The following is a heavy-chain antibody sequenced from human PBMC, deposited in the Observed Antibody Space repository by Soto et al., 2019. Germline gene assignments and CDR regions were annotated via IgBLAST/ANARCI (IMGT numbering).Heavy chain of an antibody. Sequence: GGSLRLSCAASGFTFSSYWMHWVRQAPGKGPVWVSRINSDGSSTSYADSVKGRFTISRDNAKNTLYLQMNSLRAEDTAVYYCVRTSLVVAAATREDYWGQGTLVTVSS. CDR2: INSDGSST. CDR3: VRTSLVVAAATREDY. J-gene: IGHJ4*02. D-gene: IGHD2-15*01. CDR1: GFTFSSYW. V-gene: IGHV3-74*01.